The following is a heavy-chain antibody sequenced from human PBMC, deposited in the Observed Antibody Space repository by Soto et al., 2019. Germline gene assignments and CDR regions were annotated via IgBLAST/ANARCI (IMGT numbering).Heavy chain of an antibody. V-gene: IGHV4-34*01. CDR3: ARGPYCSSTSCYTGGNWFDP. Sequence: SETLSLTCAVYGGSFSGYYWSWIRQPPGKGLEWIGEINHSGSTNYNPSIKSRVTISVDTSKNQFSLKLSSVTAADTAVYYCARGPYCSSTSCYTGGNWFDPWGQGTLVTVSS. J-gene: IGHJ5*02. D-gene: IGHD2-2*02. CDR2: INHSGST. CDR1: GGSFSGYY.